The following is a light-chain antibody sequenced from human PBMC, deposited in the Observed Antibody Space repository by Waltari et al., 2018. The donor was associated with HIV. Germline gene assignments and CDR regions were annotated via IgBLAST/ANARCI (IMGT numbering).Light chain of an antibody. J-gene: IGLJ3*02. Sequence: QSPLTHPASVSGSPGQPISLPCTGTCSAVGAYNFVSWYQQHPGNAPKLMIYDVSGRPSGVSDRFSGSKSGNTASLTISGLQAEDEADYYCGSYTSSSTLVFGGGTKLTVL. CDR1: CSAVGAYNF. CDR3: GSYTSSSTLV. V-gene: IGLV2-14*03. CDR2: DVS.